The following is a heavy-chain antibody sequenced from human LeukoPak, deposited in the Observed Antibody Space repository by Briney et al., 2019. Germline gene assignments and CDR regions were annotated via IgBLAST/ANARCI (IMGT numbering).Heavy chain of an antibody. J-gene: IGHJ4*02. CDR1: GGSISSRY. CDR3: ACSNTTLVPLGY. CDR2: IYFTGST. D-gene: IGHD5-18*01. V-gene: IGHV4-59*11. Sequence: SETLSLTCTVSGGSISSRYWSWIRQPPGKGLEWIGSIYFTGSTDYNPPLKSRVTISVDTSKNQFSLKLTSVTAADTAVYYCACSNTTLVPLGYWGQGTLVTVSS.